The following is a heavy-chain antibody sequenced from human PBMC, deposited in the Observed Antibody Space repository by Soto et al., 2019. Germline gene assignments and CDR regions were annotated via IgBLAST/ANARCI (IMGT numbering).Heavy chain of an antibody. V-gene: IGHV1-18*04. CDR2: IGAYNGNT. CDR1: GYTFTSYG. D-gene: IGHD3-10*01. Sequence: GVSVKGSCKASGYTFTSYGISWVRQATGQGLEWMGWIGAYNGNTNYAQKLQGRVTMTTDTSTSTAYMELRSLRSDDTAVYYCASDWVAYGSGTYYLAYWGQGTLVTVSS. J-gene: IGHJ4*02. CDR3: ASDWVAYGSGTYYLAY.